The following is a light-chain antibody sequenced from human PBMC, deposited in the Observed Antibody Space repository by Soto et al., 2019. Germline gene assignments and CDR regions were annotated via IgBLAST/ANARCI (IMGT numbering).Light chain of an antibody. CDR1: QSVSSY. CDR3: QQRSNWL. Sequence: EFVLTQSPATLSLSPGERATLSCRASQSVSSYLAWYQQKPGQAPRLLIYDASNRATGIPARFSGSGSGTDFTLTISRLEAEDVGVYYCQQRSNWLFGPGTKVEIK. V-gene: IGKV3-11*01. CDR2: DAS. J-gene: IGKJ3*01.